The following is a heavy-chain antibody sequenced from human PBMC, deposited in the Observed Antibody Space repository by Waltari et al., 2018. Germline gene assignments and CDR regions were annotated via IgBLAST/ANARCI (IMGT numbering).Heavy chain of an antibody. V-gene: IGHV1-8*01. CDR3: ARGTVVVPAAILNWFDP. Sequence: QVQLVQSGAEVKKPGASVKVSCKASGYTFPSYDFQCVRPATGQGLEWMGWMNPNSCNTGYAQKFQGRVTMTRNTSINTAYMELSSLRSEDTAVYYCARGTVVVPAAILNWFDPWGQGTLVTVSS. CDR1: GYTFPSYD. D-gene: IGHD2-2*02. CDR2: MNPNSCNT. J-gene: IGHJ5*02.